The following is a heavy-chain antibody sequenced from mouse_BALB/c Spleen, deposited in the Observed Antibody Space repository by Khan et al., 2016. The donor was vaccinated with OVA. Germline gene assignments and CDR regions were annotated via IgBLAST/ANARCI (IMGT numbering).Heavy chain of an antibody. CDR3: ARAARIKY. CDR1: GYSITSGYG. D-gene: IGHD1-2*01. CDR2: ISYSGST. V-gene: IGHV3-2*02. J-gene: IGHJ2*01. Sequence: VQLKESGPGLVKPSQSLSLTCTVTGYSITSGYGWNWLRQFPGNKLEWMGYISYSGSTNYNPSLKSRISITRDTSKNQFFLQLTSVTTEDTATYYCARAARIKYWGQGTTLTVSS.